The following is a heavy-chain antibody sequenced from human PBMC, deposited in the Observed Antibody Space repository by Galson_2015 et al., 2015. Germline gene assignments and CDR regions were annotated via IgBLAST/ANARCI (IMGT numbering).Heavy chain of an antibody. V-gene: IGHV1-69*06. J-gene: IGHJ4*02. D-gene: IGHD5-12*01. Sequence: SVKVSCKASGGTFSNYGINWVRQAPGQGLEWMGGIIPIFGTANYAQRFQGRLTITADKSTTTAYMELRSLRSDDTAVYYCTRMGIVATIDAYFDHWGQGTLVTVSS. CDR1: GGTFSNYG. CDR2: IIPIFGTA. CDR3: TRMGIVATIDAYFDH.